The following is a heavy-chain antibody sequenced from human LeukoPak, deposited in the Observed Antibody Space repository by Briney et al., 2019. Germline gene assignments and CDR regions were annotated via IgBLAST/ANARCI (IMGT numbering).Heavy chain of an antibody. Sequence: AGGSLRLSCAASGFTFSSYAMSWVRQAPGKGLEWVSAISGSGGSTYYADSVKGRFTISRDNAKNSLYLQMNSLRAEDTAVYYCARAQIQLWSTNYYMDVWGKGTTVTVSS. V-gene: IGHV3-23*01. CDR3: ARAQIQLWSTNYYMDV. J-gene: IGHJ6*03. CDR2: ISGSGGST. D-gene: IGHD5-18*01. CDR1: GFTFSSYA.